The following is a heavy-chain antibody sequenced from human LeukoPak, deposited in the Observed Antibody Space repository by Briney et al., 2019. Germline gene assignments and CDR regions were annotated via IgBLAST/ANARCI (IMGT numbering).Heavy chain of an antibody. D-gene: IGHD3-3*01. J-gene: IGHJ4*02. CDR2: INWNGGST. Sequence: PGGSLRLSCAASGFTFDDYGMSWFRQAPVKGLEWVSGINWNGGSTGYADSVKGRFTISRDNAKNSLYLQMNSLRAEDTALYYCASVYDFWSGPINYWGQGTLVTVSS. V-gene: IGHV3-20*04. CDR3: ASVYDFWSGPINY. CDR1: GFTFDDYG.